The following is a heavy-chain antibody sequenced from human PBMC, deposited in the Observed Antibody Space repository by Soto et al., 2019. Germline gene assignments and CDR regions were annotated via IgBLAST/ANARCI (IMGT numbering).Heavy chain of an antibody. CDR1: GGTFSRYA. CDR2: IIPIFGTA. D-gene: IGHD6-6*01. CDR3: ARAIAARPEGYYYYGMDV. V-gene: IGHV1-69*01. J-gene: IGHJ6*02. Sequence: SVKGSCNAYGGTFSRYAVSWVRQAPGQGLEWMGGIIPIFGTANYAQKFQGRVTITADESTSTAYMELSSLRSEDTAVYYCARAIAARPEGYYYYGMDVWGQGTTVTVSS.